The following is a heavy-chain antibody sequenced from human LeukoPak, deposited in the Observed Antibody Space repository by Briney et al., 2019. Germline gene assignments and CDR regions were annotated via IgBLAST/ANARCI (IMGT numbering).Heavy chain of an antibody. CDR1: GSSFTSYY. D-gene: IGHD3-22*01. V-gene: IGHV1-46*01. J-gene: IGHJ4*02. CDR2: INPSGRST. CDR3: ARALLSYYYDGTGYYFDY. Sequence: ASVKVSCKAPGSSFTSYYIHWVRQAPGQGLEWMGIINPSGRSTTYAQKFQGRVTMTRDMSTSTVYMELTSLKSEDTAVYYCARALLSYYYDGTGYYFDYWGQGTLVTVSS.